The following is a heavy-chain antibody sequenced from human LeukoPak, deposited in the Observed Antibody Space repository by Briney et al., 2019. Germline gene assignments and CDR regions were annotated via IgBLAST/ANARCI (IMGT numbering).Heavy chain of an antibody. J-gene: IGHJ4*02. CDR1: GFIFSSFT. Sequence: GGSLRLSCAASGFIFSSFTMNWVRQAPGKGLEWVSSISSDSKSIYYADSVKGRFIISRDNAKNSLFLQMDSLRAEDTALYYCTRGSYGDYGYWGQGTLVTVSS. CDR2: ISSDSKSI. CDR3: TRGSYGDYGY. D-gene: IGHD4-17*01. V-gene: IGHV3-21*01.